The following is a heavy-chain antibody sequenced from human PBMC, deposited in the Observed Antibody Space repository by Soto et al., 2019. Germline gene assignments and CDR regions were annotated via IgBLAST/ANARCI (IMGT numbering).Heavy chain of an antibody. V-gene: IGHV3-33*01. Sequence: GGSLRLSCAASGFTFSRYGMHWVRQAPGKGLERVALIWYDGTNKRYADSVKGRFIISRDTSKNTLYLQMNSLSAEDTAVYYCAREETYYSRSGHYDFGRVWVDPWGQGT. D-gene: IGHD3-22*01. CDR1: GFTFSRYG. J-gene: IGHJ5*02. CDR3: AREETYYSRSGHYDFGRVWVDP. CDR2: IWYDGTNK.